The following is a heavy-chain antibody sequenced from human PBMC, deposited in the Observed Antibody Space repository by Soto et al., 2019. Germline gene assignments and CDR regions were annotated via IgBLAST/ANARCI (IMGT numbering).Heavy chain of an antibody. CDR2: ISGSGGST. CDR1: GFTFSSYA. V-gene: IGHV3-23*01. CDR3: AKDKVVIIFSASFDP. D-gene: IGHD3-3*01. J-gene: IGHJ5*02. Sequence: GGSLRLSCAASGFTFSSYAMSWVRQAPGKGLEWVSAISGSGGSTYYADSVKGRFTISRDNSKNTLYLQMNSLRAEDTAVYYCAKDKVVIIFSASFDPWGQGTLVTVSS.